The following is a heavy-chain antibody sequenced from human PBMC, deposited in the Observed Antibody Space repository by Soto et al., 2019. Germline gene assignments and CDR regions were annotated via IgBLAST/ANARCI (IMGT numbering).Heavy chain of an antibody. Sequence: QVQLVESGGGEVQPGRSLTISCAASGFTFSTYGMHWVRQTPGKGLEWVAVISYDGTNKFYSDSVKGRFTISRDNFKNTLTLQRNSLRADDTAVYSCAKDLQSYGDYDYYWYGMDVWGLGTRVTVSS. CDR3: AKDLQSYGDYDYYWYGMDV. J-gene: IGHJ6*02. D-gene: IGHD4-17*01. CDR1: GFTFSTYG. V-gene: IGHV3-30*18. CDR2: ISYDGTNK.